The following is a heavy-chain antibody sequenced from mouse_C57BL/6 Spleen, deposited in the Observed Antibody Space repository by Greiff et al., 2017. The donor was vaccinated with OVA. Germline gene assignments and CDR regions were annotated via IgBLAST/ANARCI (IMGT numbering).Heavy chain of an antibody. CDR2: INYDGSST. Sequence: EVKLMESEGGLVQPGSSMKLSCTASGFTFSDYYMAWVRQVPEKGLEWVANINYDGSSTYYMDSLKSRFIISRDNAKNILYLQMSSLKSEDTATYYCAREGLYYGSSYGFDYWGQGTTLTVSS. CDR3: AREGLYYGSSYGFDY. V-gene: IGHV5-16*01. J-gene: IGHJ2*01. CDR1: GFTFSDYY. D-gene: IGHD1-1*01.